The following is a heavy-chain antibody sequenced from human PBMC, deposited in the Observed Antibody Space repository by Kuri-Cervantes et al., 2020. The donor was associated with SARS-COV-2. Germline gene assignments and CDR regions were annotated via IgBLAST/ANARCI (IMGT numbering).Heavy chain of an antibody. Sequence: GESLKISCAASGFTFSSYAMHWVRQAPGKGLEWVSVIYSGGSTYYADSVKGRFTISRDNSKNTLYLQMNSLRAEDTAVYYCARGAIFGVVIAHFDYWGQGTLVTVSS. D-gene: IGHD3-3*01. J-gene: IGHJ4*02. V-gene: IGHV3-53*01. CDR1: GFTFSSYA. CDR2: IYSGGST. CDR3: ARGAIFGVVIAHFDY.